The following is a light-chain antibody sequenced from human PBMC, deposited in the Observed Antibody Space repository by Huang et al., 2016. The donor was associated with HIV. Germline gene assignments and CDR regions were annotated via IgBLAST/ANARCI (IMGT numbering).Light chain of an antibody. V-gene: IGKV1-8*01. CDR2: AAS. J-gene: IGKJ4*01. CDR3: QQYHTYPLVT. CDR1: QGISNF. Sequence: IQMTQSPSSLSASTGDRVTISCRASQGISNFLAWFQQTPGKAPKLLIYAASTLQSGVPSRFSGSGSVTDFSLTISNLQSDDFASYFCQQYHTYPLVTFGGGTKVEIK.